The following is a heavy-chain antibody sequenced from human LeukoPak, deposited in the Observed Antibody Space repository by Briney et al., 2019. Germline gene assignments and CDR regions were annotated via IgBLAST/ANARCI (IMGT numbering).Heavy chain of an antibody. Sequence: GGSLRLSCAGAGFTFSDYGMHWVRQAPGKGLEWVAVISYDGSYKYYADSVKGRFTISRDNSKNTLYLQMNSLRAEDTAVYYCANEGIRCGGDCYSDYWGQETLVTVSS. CDR3: ANEGIRCGGDCYSDY. D-gene: IGHD2-21*01. CDR2: ISYDGSYK. CDR1: GFTFSDYG. J-gene: IGHJ4*02. V-gene: IGHV3-30*18.